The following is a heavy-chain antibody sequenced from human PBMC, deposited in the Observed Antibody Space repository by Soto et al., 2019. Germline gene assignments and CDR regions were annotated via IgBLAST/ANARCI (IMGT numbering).Heavy chain of an antibody. CDR3: AKPNLYCSSTSCYDY. V-gene: IGHV3-23*01. J-gene: IGHJ4*02. CDR1: GFTFSSFA. D-gene: IGHD2-2*01. Sequence: ALRLSCAASGFTFSSFAMSWVRQAPGKGLEWVSPVSVSGGSTYYADSVKGRFTISRDNSNSTMYLQMDSLRADDTAVYYCAKPNLYCSSTSCYDYWGQGTLVIVSA. CDR2: VSVSGGST.